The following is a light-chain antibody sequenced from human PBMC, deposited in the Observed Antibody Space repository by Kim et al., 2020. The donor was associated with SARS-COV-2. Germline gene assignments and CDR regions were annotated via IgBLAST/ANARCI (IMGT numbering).Light chain of an antibody. CDR3: SAWHSSLSARV. V-gene: IGLV10-54*01. CDR1: SNNVGNQG. Sequence: QAGLTQPPSVSKGLRQTATLTCTGNSNNVGNQGAAWLQQHQGHPPKLLSYRNNNRPSGISERLSASRSGNTASLTITGLQPEDEADYYCSAWHSSLSARVFGGGTQLTVL. CDR2: RNN. J-gene: IGLJ3*02.